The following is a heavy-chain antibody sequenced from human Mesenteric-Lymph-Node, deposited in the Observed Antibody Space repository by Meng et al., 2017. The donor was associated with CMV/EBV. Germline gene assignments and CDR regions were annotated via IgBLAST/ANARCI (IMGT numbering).Heavy chain of an antibody. V-gene: IGHV3-11*04. D-gene: IGHD5-18*01. CDR3: ATDRMDTSARRGFFDY. J-gene: IGHJ4*02. CDR2: ISAGSDTI. Sequence: GGSLRLSCEASGFSFGDFYMSWIRQTPGKGLEWIAYISAGSDTIYYTDSVKGRFTISRDNAKNSVFLQMNSLRSEDTAMYYCATDRMDTSARRGFFDYWGQGTLVTVSS. CDR1: GFSFGDFY.